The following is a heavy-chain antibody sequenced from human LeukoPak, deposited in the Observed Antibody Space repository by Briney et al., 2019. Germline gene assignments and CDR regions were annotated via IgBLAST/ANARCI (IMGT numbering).Heavy chain of an antibody. Sequence: SETLTLTCTVSGGSISSSSYYWGWIRQPPGKGLEWIGSIYYSGSTYYNPSLKSRVTISVDTSKNQFSLKLSSVTAADTAVYYCARGAFEYSSSSGHYYYYYYMDVWGKGTTVTISS. CDR2: IYYSGST. CDR1: GGSISSSSYY. D-gene: IGHD6-6*01. V-gene: IGHV4-39*01. J-gene: IGHJ6*03. CDR3: ARGAFEYSSSSGHYYYYYYMDV.